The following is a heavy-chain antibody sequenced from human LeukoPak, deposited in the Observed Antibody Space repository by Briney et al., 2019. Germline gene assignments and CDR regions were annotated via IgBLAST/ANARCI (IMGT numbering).Heavy chain of an antibody. V-gene: IGHV1-69*04. CDR1: GGTFSSYA. CDR3: ARDRDYGGNSPNWFDP. CDR2: IIPILGIA. J-gene: IGHJ5*02. Sequence: SVKVSCKASGGTFSSYAISWVRQAPGQGLEWMGRIIPILGIANYAQKFQGRVTITADKSTSTAYMELSSLRSEDTAVYYCARDRDYGGNSPNWFDPWGQGTLVTVSS. D-gene: IGHD4-23*01.